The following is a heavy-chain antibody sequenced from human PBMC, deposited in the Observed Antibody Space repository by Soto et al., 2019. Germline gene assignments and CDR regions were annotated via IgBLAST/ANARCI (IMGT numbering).Heavy chain of an antibody. Sequence: SETLSLTCAVYGGSFSGYYWSWIRQPPGKGLEWIGEINHSGSTNYNPSLKSRVTISVDTSKNQFSLKLSSVTAADTAVYYCARGRAIVTIDYWGQGTLVTVSS. CDR1: GGSFSGYY. V-gene: IGHV4-34*01. J-gene: IGHJ4*02. CDR3: ARGRAIVTIDY. D-gene: IGHD1-26*01. CDR2: INHSGST.